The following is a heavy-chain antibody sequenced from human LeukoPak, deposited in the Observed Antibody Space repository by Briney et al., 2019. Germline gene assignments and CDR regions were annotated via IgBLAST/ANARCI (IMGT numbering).Heavy chain of an antibody. D-gene: IGHD6-6*01. CDR3: AREMSIASDY. CDR1: GFTVSNNY. J-gene: IGHJ4*02. Sequence: GGSLGLSCAASGFTVSNNYMSWVRQAPGKGLEWVSVIYSGGSTYYADSVKGRFTISRDNSKNTLYLQMNSLRPEDTAVYYCAREMSIASDYWGQGTLVTVSS. CDR2: IYSGGST. V-gene: IGHV3-66*02.